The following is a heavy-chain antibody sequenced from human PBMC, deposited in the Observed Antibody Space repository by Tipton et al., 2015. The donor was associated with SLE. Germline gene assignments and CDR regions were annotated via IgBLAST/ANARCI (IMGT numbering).Heavy chain of an antibody. D-gene: IGHD1-26*01. Sequence: TLSLTCTVSGGSIDNSYYYWGWILQPPGRGLEWIATIHYSGKTHYNPSLKSRVTISVDTSKNQFSLKLSSVTAADTAVYYCTRGLYGGSSVWGQGTMVTVSS. CDR1: GGSIDNSYYY. V-gene: IGHV4-39*01. J-gene: IGHJ3*01. CDR3: TRGLYGGSSV. CDR2: IHYSGKT.